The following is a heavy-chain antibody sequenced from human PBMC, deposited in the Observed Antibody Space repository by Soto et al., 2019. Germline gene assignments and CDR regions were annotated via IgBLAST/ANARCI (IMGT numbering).Heavy chain of an antibody. CDR2: IWYDGSNK. Sequence: QVQLVESGGGVVQPGRSLRLSCAASGFTFSSYGMHWVRQAPGKGLEWVAVIWYDGSNKYYADSVKGRFTISRDNSKNTLYLQMNSLRAEDTAVYYCARDRGSNWFAPWGQGTLVTVSS. J-gene: IGHJ5*02. V-gene: IGHV3-33*01. D-gene: IGHD3-10*01. CDR3: ARDRGSNWFAP. CDR1: GFTFSSYG.